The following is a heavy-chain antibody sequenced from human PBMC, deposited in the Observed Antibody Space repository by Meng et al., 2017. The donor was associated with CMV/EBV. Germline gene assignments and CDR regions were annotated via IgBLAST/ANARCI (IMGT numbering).Heavy chain of an antibody. Sequence: QVQPQHGGDGLLKPSETLSLTCAVYGGSFSGYYGSWIRQPAGKGLEWIGRIYTSGSTNYNPSLKSRVTISVDTSKNQFSLKLSSVTAADTAVYYCAREAFKVLFFPFDPWGQGTLVTVAS. CDR3: AREAFKVLFFPFDP. CDR1: GGSFSGYY. D-gene: IGHD1-1*01. V-gene: IGHV4-59*10. J-gene: IGHJ5*02. CDR2: IYTSGST.